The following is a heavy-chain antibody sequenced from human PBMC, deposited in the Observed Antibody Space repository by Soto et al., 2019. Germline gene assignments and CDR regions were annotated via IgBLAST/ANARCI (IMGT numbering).Heavy chain of an antibody. CDR3: ASRPRRGPHYYYGMDV. D-gene: IGHD3-10*01. Sequence: SETLSLTCTVSGGSISSSSYYWGWIRQPPGKGLEWIGSIYYSGSTYYNPSLKSRVTISVDTSKNQFSLKLSSVTAADTAVYYCASRPRRGPHYYYGMDVWGQGTTVTVSS. CDR1: GGSISSSSYY. J-gene: IGHJ6*02. V-gene: IGHV4-39*01. CDR2: IYYSGST.